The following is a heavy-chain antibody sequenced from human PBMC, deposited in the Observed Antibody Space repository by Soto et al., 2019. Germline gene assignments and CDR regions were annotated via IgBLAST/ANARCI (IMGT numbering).Heavy chain of an antibody. CDR2: INHTRGGT. Sequence: VKVSCKASGYNYTGYYMPWVRQAPAQGLEWMGWINHTRGGTNYAQKFQGRVTMTRDTAISTAYMGLSRLRSDDTAVYYCAIAFRRPNYYYYGIYVWGKGTKVTVSS. D-gene: IGHD3-16*01. CDR1: GYNYTGYY. V-gene: IGHV1-2*02. J-gene: IGHJ6*04. CDR3: AIAFRRPNYYYYGIYV.